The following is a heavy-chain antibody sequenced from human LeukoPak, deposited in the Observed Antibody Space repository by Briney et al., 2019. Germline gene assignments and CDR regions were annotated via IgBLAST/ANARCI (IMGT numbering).Heavy chain of an antibody. Sequence: PGGSLRLSCAASGSTFSSFWMNWLRQAPGKGLEWVANIKQDGSEKYYADSVKGRFTISRDNAKNSLFLQMNSLRAEDTAVYYCAREGDISVITYAYWGQGTLVTVSS. D-gene: IGHD5-12*01. CDR2: IKQDGSEK. CDR3: AREGDISVITYAY. V-gene: IGHV3-7*01. CDR1: GSTFSSFW. J-gene: IGHJ4*02.